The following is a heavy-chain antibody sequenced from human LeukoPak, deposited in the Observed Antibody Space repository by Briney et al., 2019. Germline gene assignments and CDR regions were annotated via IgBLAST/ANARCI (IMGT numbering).Heavy chain of an antibody. CDR1: GYTFTSYG. CDR3: ARGVLLWFGELLRGAFDI. Sequence: ASVKVPCKASGYTFTSYGISWVRQAPGQGLEWMGWISAYNGNTNYAQKLQGRVTMTTDTSTSTAYMELRSLRSDDTAVYYCARGVLLWFGELLRGAFDIWGQGTMVTVSS. V-gene: IGHV1-18*01. J-gene: IGHJ3*02. CDR2: ISAYNGNT. D-gene: IGHD3-10*01.